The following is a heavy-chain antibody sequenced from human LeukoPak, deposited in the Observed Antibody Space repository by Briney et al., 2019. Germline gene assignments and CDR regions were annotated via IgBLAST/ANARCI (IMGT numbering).Heavy chain of an antibody. V-gene: IGHV3-53*01. CDR2: IYSGGST. D-gene: IGHD4-17*01. Sequence: GGSLRLSCAASGFTVSSNYVSWVRQAPGKGLEWVSVIYSGGSTYYADSVKGRFTISRDNSKNTLYLQMNSLRAEDTAVYYCARDDYGDGYYYYGMDVWGQGTTVTVSS. CDR1: GFTVSSNY. J-gene: IGHJ6*02. CDR3: ARDDYGDGYYYYGMDV.